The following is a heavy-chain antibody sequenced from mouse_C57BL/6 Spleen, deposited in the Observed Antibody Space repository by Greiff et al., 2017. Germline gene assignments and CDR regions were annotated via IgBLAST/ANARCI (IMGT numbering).Heavy chain of an antibody. V-gene: IGHV1-15*01. CDR1: GYTFTDYE. CDR3: TRPGSGCNFDY. J-gene: IGHJ2*01. CDR2: IDPETGGT. D-gene: IGHD1-1*01. Sequence: QVQLQQSGAELVRPGASVTLSCKASGYTFTDYEMHWVKQTPVHGLEWIGAIDPETGGTAYNQKFKGKAILTADKSSSTAYMELRSLTSEDSAVXYCTRPGSGCNFDYWGQGTTLTVSS.